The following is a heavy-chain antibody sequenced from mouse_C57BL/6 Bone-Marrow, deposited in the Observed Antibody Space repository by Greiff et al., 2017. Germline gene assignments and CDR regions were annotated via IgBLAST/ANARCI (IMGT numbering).Heavy chain of an antibody. V-gene: IGHV5-6*01. J-gene: IGHJ1*03. D-gene: IGHD2-3*01. Sequence: EVQLVESGGDLVKPGGSLKLSCAASGFTFSSYGMSWVRQTPDKRLEWVATISSGGSYTYYPDSVKGRFTISRDNAKNTLYLQMSSLKSEDTAMYYCARGDDGYSWYFDVWGTGTTVTVSS. CDR2: ISSGGSYT. CDR3: ARGDDGYSWYFDV. CDR1: GFTFSSYG.